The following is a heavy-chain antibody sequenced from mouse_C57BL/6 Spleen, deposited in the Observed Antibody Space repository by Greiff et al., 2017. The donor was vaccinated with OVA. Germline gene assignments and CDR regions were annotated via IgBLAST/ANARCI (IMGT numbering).Heavy chain of an antibody. Sequence: QVQLQQPGAELVRPGSSVKLSCKASGYTFTSYWMDWVKQRPGQGLEWIGNIYPSDSETHYNQKFKDKATLTVDKSSSTAYMQLSSLTSEDSAVYYCARGLYYYGSPNAMDYWGQGTSVTVSS. V-gene: IGHV1-61*01. CDR2: IYPSDSET. J-gene: IGHJ4*01. CDR3: ARGLYYYGSPNAMDY. CDR1: GYTFTSYW. D-gene: IGHD1-1*01.